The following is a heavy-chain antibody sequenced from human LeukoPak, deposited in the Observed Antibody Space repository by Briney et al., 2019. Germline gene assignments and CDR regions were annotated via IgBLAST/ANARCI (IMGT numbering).Heavy chain of an antibody. V-gene: IGHV5-51*01. CDR3: ARATNHYNWLDP. CDR1: GYSFINYW. CDR2: IYPGDSDT. J-gene: IGHJ5*02. D-gene: IGHD1-14*01. Sequence: NRGESLKISCKGSGYSFINYWIAWVRQLPGKGLEWMGIIYPGDSDTRYSPSFQGHVTISADKSISTAYLYWSSLEASDTALYYCARATNHYNWLDPWGQGTLVSVSS.